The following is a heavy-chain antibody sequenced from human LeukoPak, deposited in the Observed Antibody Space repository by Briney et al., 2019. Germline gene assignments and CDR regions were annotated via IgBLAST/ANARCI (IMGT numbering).Heavy chain of an antibody. CDR2: ISSSSSYM. CDR1: GFTFSSYS. V-gene: IGHV3-21*01. CDR3: ARDWAAAGTGY. D-gene: IGHD6-13*01. J-gene: IGHJ4*02. Sequence: GGSLRLSCAASGFTFSSYSMNWVRQAPGKGLEWVSSISSSSSYMYYADSVKGRFTISRDNAKNSLYLQMNSLRAEDTAVYYCARDWAAAGTGYWGQGTLVTVSS.